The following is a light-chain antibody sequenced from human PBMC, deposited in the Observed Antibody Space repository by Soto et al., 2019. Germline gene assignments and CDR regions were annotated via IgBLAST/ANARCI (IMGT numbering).Light chain of an antibody. J-gene: IGLJ3*02. V-gene: IGLV2-23*01. CDR2: ESS. CDR3: CSFVHRSTLV. CDR1: SGDVGTYNL. Sequence: QSALTQPASVSGSPGQSITISCTGTSGDVGTYNLVSWYQHHPGKAPQLMIYESSKRPSGVSNRFSGSRSGNTASLTISGLQAEDEADYYCCSFVHRSTLVFGGGTKLTVL.